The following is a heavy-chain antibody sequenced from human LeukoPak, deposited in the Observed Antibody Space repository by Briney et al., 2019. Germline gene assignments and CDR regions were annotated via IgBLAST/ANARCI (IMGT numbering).Heavy chain of an antibody. Sequence: ASVKVSCKASGYTFTNYAISWVRQAPGQGLEWMGWISAFNGNTNYAQKLQGRVTMTTDTSTSTAYMELRSLRSDDTAVYYCARHHSSGWPLDAFDIWGQGTMVTVSP. CDR1: GYTFTNYA. J-gene: IGHJ3*02. V-gene: IGHV1-18*01. CDR2: ISAFNGNT. D-gene: IGHD6-19*01. CDR3: ARHHSSGWPLDAFDI.